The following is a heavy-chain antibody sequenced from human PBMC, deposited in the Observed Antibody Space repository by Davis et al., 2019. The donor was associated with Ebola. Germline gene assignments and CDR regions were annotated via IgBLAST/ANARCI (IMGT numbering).Heavy chain of an antibody. CDR1: GFTFSSYW. V-gene: IGHV3-74*01. D-gene: IGHD2-8*02. CDR2: INSDGSNT. Sequence: HTGGSLRLSCAASGFTFSSYWMHWVRHAPGKGLVWVSRINSDGSNTSYADSVKGRFTISRDNAKNTLYLQMNSLRAEDTAVYYCARAGYCTGGVCYYYYYGMDVWGQGTTVTVSS. J-gene: IGHJ6*02. CDR3: ARAGYCTGGVCYYYYYGMDV.